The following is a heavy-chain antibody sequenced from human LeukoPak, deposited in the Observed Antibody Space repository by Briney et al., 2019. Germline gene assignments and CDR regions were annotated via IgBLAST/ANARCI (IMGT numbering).Heavy chain of an antibody. D-gene: IGHD2-15*01. CDR1: GDSISSGGNY. CDR3: ARDCSAGSCSIGIFDF. J-gene: IGHJ4*02. Sequence: SETLSLTCTVSGDSISSGGNYWSWIRQHPGKGREWIGYISHSGGTSYSPSLKSRATISVDTSKNQFSLKLRSVTVADTAVYFCARDCSAGSCSIGIFDFWGQGTLVSVSS. CDR2: ISHSGGT. V-gene: IGHV4-31*03.